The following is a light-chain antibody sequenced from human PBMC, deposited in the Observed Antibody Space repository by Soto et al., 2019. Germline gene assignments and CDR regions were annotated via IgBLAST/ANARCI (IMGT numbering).Light chain of an antibody. CDR1: QGIGND. CDR3: LQHTTYPWT. J-gene: IGKJ1*01. Sequence: DIQMTQSPSSLSASVGDRVTITCRASQGIGNDLAWFQQQPGKAHKRLIYGASTLQSGVPSRFIGSRSGTEFTLTISSLQPEDFATYYCLQHTTYPWTFGQGTKVEIK. CDR2: GAS. V-gene: IGKV1-17*01.